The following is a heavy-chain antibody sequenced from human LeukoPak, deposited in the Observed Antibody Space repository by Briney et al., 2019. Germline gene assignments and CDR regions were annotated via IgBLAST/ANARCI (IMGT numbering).Heavy chain of an antibody. D-gene: IGHD2-2*01. CDR1: GYTFTGYY. CDR3: GSSTSEGSDWFDP. Sequence: GASVKVSCKASGYTFTGYYMHWVRQAPGQGLEWMGWINPNSGGTNYAQKFQGRVTMTRDTSISTAYMELSRLRSDDTAVYYCGSSTSEGSDWFDPWGQGTLVTVSS. CDR2: INPNSGGT. J-gene: IGHJ5*02. V-gene: IGHV1-2*02.